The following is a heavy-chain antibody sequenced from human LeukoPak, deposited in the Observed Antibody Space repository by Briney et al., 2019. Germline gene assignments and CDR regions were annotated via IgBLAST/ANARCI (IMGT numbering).Heavy chain of an antibody. CDR1: GLPFYNAW. CDR3: TTLYGSGKYD. Sequence: GGSLRLSSAAYGLPFYNAWMSWVRQAPRKELESVGQMQTKTNGGTTDYAAPVKGRFTISRDDSKNTLYLQMNSLKTEDTAVYYCTTLYGSGKYDWGQGTLVTVSS. V-gene: IGHV3-15*01. J-gene: IGHJ4*02. CDR2: MQTKTNGGTT. D-gene: IGHD3-10*01.